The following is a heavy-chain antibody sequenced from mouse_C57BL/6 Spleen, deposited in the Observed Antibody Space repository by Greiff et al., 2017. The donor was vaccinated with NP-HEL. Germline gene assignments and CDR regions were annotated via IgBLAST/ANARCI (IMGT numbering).Heavy chain of an antibody. CDR1: GFTFSDYY. V-gene: IGHV5-16*01. J-gene: IGHJ2*01. Sequence: EVMLVESEGGLVQPGSSMKLSCTASGFTFSDYYMAWVRQVPEKGLEWVANINYDGSSTYYLDSLKSRFIISRDNAKNILYLQMSSLKSEDTATYYCAREAGDYWGQGTTLTVSS. CDR3: AREAGDY. CDR2: INYDGSST.